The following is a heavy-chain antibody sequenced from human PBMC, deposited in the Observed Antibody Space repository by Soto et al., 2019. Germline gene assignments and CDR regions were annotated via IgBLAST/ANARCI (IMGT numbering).Heavy chain of an antibody. CDR1: GGSIAPYY. CDR2: VYYVGST. V-gene: IGHV4-59*01. D-gene: IGHD2-15*01. CDR3: ARGGWQLDY. Sequence: SETLSLTCTVSGGSIAPYYWSWIRQPPGKGLEWIGYVYYVGSTDYNPSLKSRVTISVDMSKNQFSLKVNSVTTADTAVYYCARGGWQLDYWGQGTLVTVSS. J-gene: IGHJ4*02.